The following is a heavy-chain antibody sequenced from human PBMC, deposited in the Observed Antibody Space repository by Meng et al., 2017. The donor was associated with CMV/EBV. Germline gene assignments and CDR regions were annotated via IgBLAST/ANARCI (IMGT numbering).Heavy chain of an antibody. CDR2: ISSSGSTI. Sequence: GGSLRLSCAASGFTFSDYYMSWIRQAPGKGLEWVSYISSSGSTIYYADSVKGRFTISRDNAKNSLYLQMNSLRAEDTAVYYCARVSIVDCSSTSCYTEPTPYYYYGMDVWGQGTTVTVSS. D-gene: IGHD2-2*02. V-gene: IGHV3-11*04. CDR1: GFTFSDYY. CDR3: ARVSIVDCSSTSCYTEPTPYYYYGMDV. J-gene: IGHJ6*02.